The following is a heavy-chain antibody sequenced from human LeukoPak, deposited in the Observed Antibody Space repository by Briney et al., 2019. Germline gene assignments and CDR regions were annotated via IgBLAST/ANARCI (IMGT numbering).Heavy chain of an antibody. V-gene: IGHV3-23*01. J-gene: IGHJ4*02. CDR2: ISGSGGST. D-gene: IGHD3-22*01. CDR3: ANGAKYYYDSSGYYGEHFDY. Sequence: PGGSLRLSCAASGFTFSGFAMSWVRRTPGKGLEWVSAISGSGGSTYYADSVKGRFTISRDNSKNTLYLQMNSLRAEDTAVYYCANGAKYYYDSSGYYGEHFDYWGQGTLVTVSS. CDR1: GFTFSGFA.